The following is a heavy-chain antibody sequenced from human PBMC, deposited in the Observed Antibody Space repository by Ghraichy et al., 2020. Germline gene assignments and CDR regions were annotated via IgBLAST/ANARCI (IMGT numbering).Heavy chain of an antibody. D-gene: IGHD6-19*01. CDR3: TSPLPYSSGWYFLEAFDI. V-gene: IGHV3-49*04. J-gene: IGHJ3*02. CDR1: GFTFGDYA. Sequence: GGSLRLSCTVSGFTFGDYAMNWVRQAPGKGLEWVCFIRSKAYGGTAEYAASVKGRFTISRDDSKNIAYLQMNSLKTEDTAVYYCTSPLPYSSGWYFLEAFDIWGQGTMVTVSS. CDR2: IRSKAYGGTA.